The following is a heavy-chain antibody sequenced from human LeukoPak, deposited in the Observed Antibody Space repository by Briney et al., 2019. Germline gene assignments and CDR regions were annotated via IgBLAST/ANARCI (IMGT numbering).Heavy chain of an antibody. J-gene: IGHJ5*02. Sequence: ASVKVSCKASGGTFSSYAISWVRQAPGQGLEWMGRIIPILGIANYAQKFQGRVTITADKSTSTAYMELSSLRSEDTAVYYCARGEEWLVYNWFDPWGQGTLVTVSS. V-gene: IGHV1-69*04. CDR2: IIPILGIA. D-gene: IGHD6-19*01. CDR3: ARGEEWLVYNWFDP. CDR1: GGTFSSYA.